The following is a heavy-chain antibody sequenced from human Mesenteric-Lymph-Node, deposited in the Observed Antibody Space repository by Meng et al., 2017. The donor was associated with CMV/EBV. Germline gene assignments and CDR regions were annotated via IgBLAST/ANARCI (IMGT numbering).Heavy chain of an antibody. Sequence: LTCAVYGGSFRGYYWTWVRQPPGKGLEWIGEINHDGITSYNPSLKSRVFISIDTSKKQFSLRLTSVTAADTAVYYCARENIQNNWFDPWGQGTLVTVSS. V-gene: IGHV4-34*01. CDR2: INHDGIT. J-gene: IGHJ5*02. D-gene: IGHD5-18*01. CDR1: GGSFRGYY. CDR3: ARENIQNNWFDP.